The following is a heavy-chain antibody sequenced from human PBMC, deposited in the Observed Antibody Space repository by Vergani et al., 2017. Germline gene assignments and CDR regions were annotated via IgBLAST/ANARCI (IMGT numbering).Heavy chain of an antibody. D-gene: IGHD4-23*01. CDR2: IGTAGDT. CDR3: ARAVSTTVGDPPGY. Sequence: EVQLVESGGGLVQPGGSPRLSCAASGFTFSSYDMHWVRQATGKGLEWVSAIGTAGDTYYPGSVKGRFTISRENAKNSLYLQMNSLRAGDTAIYYCARAVSTTVGDPPGYWGQGTLVTVSS. V-gene: IGHV3-13*01. CDR1: GFTFSSYD. J-gene: IGHJ4*02.